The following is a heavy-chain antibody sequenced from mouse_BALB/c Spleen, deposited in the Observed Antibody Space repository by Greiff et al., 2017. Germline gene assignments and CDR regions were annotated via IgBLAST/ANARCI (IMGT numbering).Heavy chain of an antibody. CDR1: GYSFTAYN. D-gene: IGHD1-1*01. V-gene: IGHV1S135*01. CDR2: IDPYNGGT. CDR3: ARDGYYGSDAMDY. J-gene: IGHJ4*01. Sequence: VQLQQPGPELVRPGASVKVSCKASGYSFTAYNMNWVKQSNGKSLEWIGNIDPYNGGTSYNQKFKGKATLTVDKSSSTAFMHLNSLTSEDSAVYYCARDGYYGSDAMDYWGQGTSVTVSS.